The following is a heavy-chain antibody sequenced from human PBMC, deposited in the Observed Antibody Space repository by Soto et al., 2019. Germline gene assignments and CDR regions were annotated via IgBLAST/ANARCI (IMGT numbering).Heavy chain of an antibody. CDR2: ISYSGST. D-gene: IGHD3-16*01. V-gene: IGHV4-39*01. Sequence: SETLSLTCTVSGGSISSGGYYWGWIRQSPEKGLEWIASISYSGSTYYNPTLKSRLIISVDTSKSQFSLKLSSVTAADTAVYYCARRYGWAFDIWGQGTMVTVSS. J-gene: IGHJ3*02. CDR1: GGSISSGGYY. CDR3: ARRYGWAFDI.